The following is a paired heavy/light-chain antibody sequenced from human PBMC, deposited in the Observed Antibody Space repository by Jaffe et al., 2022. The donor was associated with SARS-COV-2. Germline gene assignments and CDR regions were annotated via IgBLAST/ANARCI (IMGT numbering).Light chain of an antibody. CDR3: QSYDSSLSGSNVV. CDR1: SSNIGAGYD. J-gene: IGLJ2*01. Sequence: QSVLTQPPSVSGAPGQRVTISCTGSSSNIGAGYDVHWYQQLPGTAPKLLIYGNSNRPSGVPDRFSGSKSGTSASLAITGLQAEDEADYYCQSYDSSLSGSNVVFGGGTKLTVL. V-gene: IGLV1-40*01. CDR2: GNS.
Heavy chain of an antibody. CDR2: ISYDGSNK. V-gene: IGHV3-30-3*01. CDR1: GFTFSSYA. CDR3: ARVHQTFLLPGYWYFDL. J-gene: IGHJ2*01. D-gene: IGHD3-22*01. Sequence: QVQLVESGGGVVQPGRSLRLSCAASGFTFSSYAMHWVRQAPGKGLEWVAVISYDGSNKYYADSVKGRFTISRDNSKNTLYLQMNSLRAEDTAVYYCARVHQTFLLPGYWYFDLWGRGTLVTVSS.